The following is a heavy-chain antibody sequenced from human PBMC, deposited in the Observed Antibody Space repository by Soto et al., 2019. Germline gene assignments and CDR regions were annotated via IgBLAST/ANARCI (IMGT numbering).Heavy chain of an antibody. CDR1: GFTFSGYG. V-gene: IGHV3-23*01. CDR2: IENSGETT. D-gene: IGHD3-10*01. CDR3: ATRGSRYYYGMDV. J-gene: IGHJ6*02. Sequence: EVQLLESGGDLVQPGGSLRLSCAASGFTFSGYGMDWVRQAPGKGLEWVSSIENSGETTYFADSVRGRFTLSRDFSKNMLFLQMNSLRAGDTAVYYCATRGSRYYYGMDVWGQGTTVTVSS.